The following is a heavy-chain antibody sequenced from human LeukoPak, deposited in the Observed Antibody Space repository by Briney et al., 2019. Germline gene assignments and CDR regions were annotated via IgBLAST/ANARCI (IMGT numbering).Heavy chain of an antibody. CDR2: ISYVGSNK. D-gene: IGHD6-13*01. Sequence: GRSLRLSCAASGFTFSSYGMHWVRQAPGKGLEWVAVISYVGSNKYYADSVKGRFTISRDNSKNTLYLQMNSLRAEDTAVYYCAKGQEGIEAAGSDYWGQGTLVTVSS. V-gene: IGHV3-30*18. J-gene: IGHJ4*02. CDR1: GFTFSSYG. CDR3: AKGQEGIEAAGSDY.